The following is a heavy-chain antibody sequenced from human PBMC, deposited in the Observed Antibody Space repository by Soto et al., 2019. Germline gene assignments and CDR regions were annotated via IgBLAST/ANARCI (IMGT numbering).Heavy chain of an antibody. J-gene: IGHJ4*02. D-gene: IGHD3-10*01. V-gene: IGHV5-51*01. CDR3: ARIGFAYGPFVY. CDR2: IYPGDSDT. CDR1: GYTFTSYS. Sequence: PGESLKISCKCSGYTFTSYSIGWVRQMPGKGLEWMGIIYPGDSDTRYSPSFQGQVTISVDKSISTAYLQWSSLKASDTAMYYCARIGFAYGPFVYWGLATLVTVSS.